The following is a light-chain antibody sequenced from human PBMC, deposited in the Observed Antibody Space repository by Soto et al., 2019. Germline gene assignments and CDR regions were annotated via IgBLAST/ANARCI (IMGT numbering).Light chain of an antibody. Sequence: EIVMTQSPATLSVSPGERATLSCRASQSVSSNLAWYQQKPGQAPRLLIYGASTRATGIPARFSGSGSGTEFTLTISSLQSEDFAVDYCQPYNNWLSWTFGQGTKVEIK. CDR1: QSVSSN. V-gene: IGKV3-15*01. J-gene: IGKJ1*01. CDR3: QPYNNWLSWT. CDR2: GAS.